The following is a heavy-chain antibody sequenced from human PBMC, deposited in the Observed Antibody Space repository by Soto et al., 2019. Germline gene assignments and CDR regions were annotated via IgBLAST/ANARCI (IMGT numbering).Heavy chain of an antibody. CDR1: VTAEDQ. CDR2: INSDGSST. V-gene: IGHV3-74*01. CDR3: ASGYCSSTSCYANAFDI. J-gene: IGHJ3*02. Sequence: PGGAQRLSCVERVTAEDQTHLVPQAPGKGLVWVSRINSDGSSTSYADSVKGRFTISRDNAKNTLYLQMNSLRAEDTAVYYCASGYCSSTSCYANAFDIWGQGTMVTVSS. D-gene: IGHD2-2*01.